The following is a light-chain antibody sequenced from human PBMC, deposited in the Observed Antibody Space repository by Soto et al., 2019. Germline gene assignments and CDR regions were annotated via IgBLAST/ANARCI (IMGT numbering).Light chain of an antibody. CDR3: ATWDDSLGGTV. CDR2: RDN. CDR1: SSNIGRNY. J-gene: IGLJ2*01. Sequence: QSVLTQTPSVSGTPGQRVNISCSGSSSNIGRNYVYWYHQFPGTAPKLLIYRDNERPSGVPDRFSGSKSGTSASLAISGLRSGDEAEYHCATWDDSLGGTVFGGGTKLTVL. V-gene: IGLV1-47*01.